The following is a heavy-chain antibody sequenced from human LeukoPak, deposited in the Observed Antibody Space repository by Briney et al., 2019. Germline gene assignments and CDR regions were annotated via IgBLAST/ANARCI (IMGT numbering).Heavy chain of an antibody. CDR2: IYYSGST. Sequence: SETLSLTCTVSGGSISSSSYYWGWIRQPPGTGLEWIGSIYYSGSTNYNPSLKSRVTISVDTSKNQFSLKLSSVTAADTAVYYCARARDGYYDSSAYYFDYWGQGTLVTVSS. CDR3: ARARDGYYDSSAYYFDY. CDR1: GGSISSSSYY. V-gene: IGHV4-39*07. D-gene: IGHD3-22*01. J-gene: IGHJ4*02.